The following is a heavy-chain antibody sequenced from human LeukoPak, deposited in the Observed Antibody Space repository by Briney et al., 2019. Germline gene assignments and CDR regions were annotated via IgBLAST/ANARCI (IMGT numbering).Heavy chain of an antibody. J-gene: IGHJ3*02. CDR3: ARDQKSPPRALYYYDSSGSDAFDI. V-gene: IGHV4-39*07. D-gene: IGHD3-22*01. CDR2: IYYSGST. CDR1: GGSISSSSYY. Sequence: SETLSLTCTVSGGSISSSSYYWGCIRQPPGKGLEWIESIYYSGSTYYNPSLKSRVTISVDTSKNQFSLKLSSVTAADTAVYYCARDQKSPPRALYYYDSSGSDAFDIWGQGTMVTVSS.